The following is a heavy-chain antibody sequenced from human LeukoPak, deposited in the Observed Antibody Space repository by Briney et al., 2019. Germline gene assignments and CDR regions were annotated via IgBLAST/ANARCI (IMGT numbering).Heavy chain of an antibody. J-gene: IGHJ4*02. CDR3: ARDSGYSYGPDY. CDR2: IYSDGRT. Sequence: PGGSLRLSCAASGFTVSSNYMSWVRQAPGKGLEWVSVIYSDGRTYYADSVKGRFTISRDNSKNTLYLETNSLRAEDTAVYYCARDSGYSYGPDYWGQGTLVTVSS. CDR1: GFTVSSNY. V-gene: IGHV3-53*01. D-gene: IGHD5-18*01.